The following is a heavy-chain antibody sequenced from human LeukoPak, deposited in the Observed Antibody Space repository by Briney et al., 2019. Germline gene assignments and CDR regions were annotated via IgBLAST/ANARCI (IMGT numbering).Heavy chain of an antibody. CDR3: ARGGTHELLGY. V-gene: IGHV1-69*13. CDR2: IIPIFGTA. Sequence: SVKVSCKASGGTCSSYGMSWVLQAPGQGLEWMGGIIPIFGTANYAQKFQGRVTITADESTSTAYMELSSLRSEDTAVYYCARGGTHELLGYWGQGTLVTVSS. J-gene: IGHJ4*02. D-gene: IGHD1-1*01. CDR1: GGTCSSYG.